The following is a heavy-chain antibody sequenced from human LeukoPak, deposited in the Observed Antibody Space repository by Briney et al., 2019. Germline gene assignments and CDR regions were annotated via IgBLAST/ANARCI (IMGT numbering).Heavy chain of an antibody. CDR3: ARVPSGTRERYYYYMDV. J-gene: IGHJ6*03. CDR1: GFTFSSYE. Sequence: AGSLRLSCAASGFTFSSYEMNWVRQAPGKGLEWVSYISSSGSTIYYADSVKGRFTISRDNAKNSLYLQMNSLRAEDTAVYYCARVPSGTRERYYYYMDVWGKGTTVTVSS. CDR2: ISSSGSTI. D-gene: IGHD1-1*01. V-gene: IGHV3-48*03.